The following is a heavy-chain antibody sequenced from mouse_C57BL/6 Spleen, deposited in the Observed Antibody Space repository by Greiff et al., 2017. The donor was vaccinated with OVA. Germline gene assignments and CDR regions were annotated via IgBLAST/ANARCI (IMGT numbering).Heavy chain of an antibody. Sequence: VHLVESGPGLVQPSQSLSITCTVSVFSLTSYGVHWVRQSPGKGLEWLGVIWRGGSTDYNAAFMSRLSITKDNSKSQVFFKMNSLQADDTAIYYCAKKGYYGNWYFDVWGTGTTVTVSS. CDR2: IWRGGST. CDR3: AKKGYYGNWYFDV. D-gene: IGHD2-1*01. CDR1: VFSLTSYG. J-gene: IGHJ1*03. V-gene: IGHV2-5*01.